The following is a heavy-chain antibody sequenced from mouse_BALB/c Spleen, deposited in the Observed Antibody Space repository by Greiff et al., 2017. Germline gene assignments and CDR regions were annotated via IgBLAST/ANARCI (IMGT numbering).Heavy chain of an antibody. V-gene: IGHV3-6*02. J-gene: IGHJ4*01. CDR1: GYSITSGYY. Sequence: VQLQQSGPGLVKPSQSLSLTCSVTGYSITSGYYWNWIRQFPGNKLEWMGYISYDGSNNYNPSLKNRISITRDTSKNQFFLKLNSVTTEDTATYYCARGRDGEDAMDYWGQGTSVTVSS. CDR2: ISYDGSN. CDR3: ARGRDGEDAMDY.